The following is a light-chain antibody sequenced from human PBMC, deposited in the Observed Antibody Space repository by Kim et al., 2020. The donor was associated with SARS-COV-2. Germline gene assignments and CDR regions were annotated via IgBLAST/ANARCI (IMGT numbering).Light chain of an antibody. CDR2: DAS. J-gene: IGKJ2*01. Sequence: DIQMTQSPSTLSASVGDRVIITCRASQTISTWLAWYQQKPGKAPKLLIYDASTLESGVPSKFSGSGSGTEFTLTISSLRADDFATYYCQQYSSFPMYTFGQGTKLEIK. CDR3: QQYSSFPMYT. CDR1: QTISTW. V-gene: IGKV1-5*01.